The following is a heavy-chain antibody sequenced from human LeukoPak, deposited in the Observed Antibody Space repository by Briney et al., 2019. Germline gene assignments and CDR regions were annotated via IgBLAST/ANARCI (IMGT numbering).Heavy chain of an antibody. V-gene: IGHV1-69*13. D-gene: IGHD5-12*01. CDR1: GGTFSSYA. Sequence: SVKVSCKASGGTFSSYAISWVRQAPGQGLEWMGGIIPIFGTANYAQKFQGRVTITADESSSTAYMELSSLRSEDTAVYYCARDDGEVATGYYYGMDVWGKGTTVTVSS. CDR3: ARDDGEVATGYYYGMDV. J-gene: IGHJ6*04. CDR2: IIPIFGTA.